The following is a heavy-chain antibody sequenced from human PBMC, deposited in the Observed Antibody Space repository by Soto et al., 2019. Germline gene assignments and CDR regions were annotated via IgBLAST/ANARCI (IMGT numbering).Heavy chain of an antibody. D-gene: IGHD4-17*01. Sequence: PSETLSLTFAVSGGSISSSNWWSWVRQPPGKGLEWIGEIYHSGSTNYNPSLKSRVTISVDKSKNQFSLKLSSVTAADTAVYYCARVFTVNTYWFDPWGQGTLVTVS. CDR3: ARVFTVNTYWFDP. V-gene: IGHV4-4*02. J-gene: IGHJ5*02. CDR1: GGSISSSNW. CDR2: IYHSGST.